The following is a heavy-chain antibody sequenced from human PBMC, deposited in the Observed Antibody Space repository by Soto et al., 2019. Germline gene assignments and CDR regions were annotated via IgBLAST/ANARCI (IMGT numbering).Heavy chain of an antibody. CDR2: ISYSGST. CDR3: ARASGGWWFDW. Sequence: QVQLQESGPGLVKPSETLSLTCTVSGGSIGSGDYWWSWIRQSPGKGLEWIGYISYSGSTYYNPSLRSRVTLSVDTSTNQFSVKLSSVTASDTAVYYCARASGGWWFDWWGQGTLVTVSS. J-gene: IGHJ4*02. V-gene: IGHV4-30-4*01. D-gene: IGHD6-19*01. CDR1: GGSIGSGDYW.